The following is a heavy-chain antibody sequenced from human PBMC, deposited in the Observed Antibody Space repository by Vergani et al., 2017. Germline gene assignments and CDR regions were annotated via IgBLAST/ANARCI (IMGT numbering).Heavy chain of an antibody. Sequence: QVQLQESGPGLVKPSETLSLTCTVSGSSISSGYYWGWIRQPPGKGLELIGSIYHSGSIYYNPSLKSRVTISVDTSTNQFSLRLSSVTAADTAVYYCARHGSGEYYIRNWYFDLWGRGTLVTVSS. V-gene: IGHV4-38-2*02. CDR2: IYHSGSI. CDR1: GSSISSGYY. CDR3: ARHGSGEYYIRNWYFDL. D-gene: IGHD3-10*01. J-gene: IGHJ2*01.